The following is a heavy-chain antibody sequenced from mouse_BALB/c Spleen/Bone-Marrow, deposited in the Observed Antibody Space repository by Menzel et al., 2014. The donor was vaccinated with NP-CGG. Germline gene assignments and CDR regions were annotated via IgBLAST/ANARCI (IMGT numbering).Heavy chain of an antibody. CDR1: GYTFTDYA. CDR3: ARSEYGNSYAMDY. V-gene: IGHV1-67*01. CDR2: ISTYSGNT. D-gene: IGHD2-10*02. Sequence: QVHLQQPGPELVRPGVSVKISCKGSGYTFTDYAMHWVEQSHAKSLEWIGVISTYSGNTNYNQKFKGKATMTVDKSSSTAYMELARLTSEDSAIYYCARSEYGNSYAMDYWGQGTSVTVSS. J-gene: IGHJ4*01.